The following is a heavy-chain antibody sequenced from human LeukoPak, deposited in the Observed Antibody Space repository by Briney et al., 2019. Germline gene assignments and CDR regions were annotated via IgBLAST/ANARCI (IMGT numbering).Heavy chain of an antibody. CDR1: GGSFSGYY. Sequence: SETLSLTCAVYGGSFSGYYWSWIRQPPGKGLEWIGEINRSGSTNYNPSLKSRVTISVDTSKNQFSLKLSSVTAADTAVYYCARVQLLWFGELLYYYYGMDVWGQGTTVTVSS. CDR3: ARVQLLWFGELLYYYYGMDV. J-gene: IGHJ6*02. V-gene: IGHV4-34*01. D-gene: IGHD3-10*01. CDR2: INRSGST.